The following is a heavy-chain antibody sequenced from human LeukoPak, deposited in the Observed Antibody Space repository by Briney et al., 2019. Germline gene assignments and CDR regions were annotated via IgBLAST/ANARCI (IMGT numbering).Heavy chain of an antibody. CDR2: IYYSGST. CDR3: ARTCSGGSCPVDYYGMDV. Sequence: PSETLSLTCTVSGGSISSYYWSWIRQPPGKGLEWIGYIYYSGSTNYNPSLKSRVTISVDTSKNQFSLKLSSVTAADTAVYYCARTCSGGSCPVDYYGMDVWGQGTTVTVSS. V-gene: IGHV4-59*01. J-gene: IGHJ6*02. D-gene: IGHD2-15*01. CDR1: GGSISSYY.